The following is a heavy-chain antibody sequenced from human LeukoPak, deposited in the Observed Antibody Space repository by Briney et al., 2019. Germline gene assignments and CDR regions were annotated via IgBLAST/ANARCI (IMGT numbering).Heavy chain of an antibody. CDR1: GFTFDDYA. CDR2: ISRDGGTT. Sequence: GGSLRLSCATSGFTFDDYAFHWVRQVPGKGLEWVSLISRDGGTTSYGDSVKGRFTISRDNSKNSLYMQMNSLKTEDSALYYCTKDFSRSYENWGQGTLVTVSS. V-gene: IGHV3-43*02. CDR3: TKDFSRSYEN. J-gene: IGHJ4*02. D-gene: IGHD3-10*01.